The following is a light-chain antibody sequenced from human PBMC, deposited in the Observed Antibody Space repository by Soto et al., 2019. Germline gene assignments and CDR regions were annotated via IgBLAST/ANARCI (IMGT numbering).Light chain of an antibody. V-gene: IGLV1-44*01. Sequence: SARTQPPSASGTPGQRVTISCSGSSSNIGSNTVNWYQQLPGTAPKLLIYSNNQRPSGVPDRFSGSKSGTSASLAISGLQSEDEADYYCAAWDDSLNGLYVFGTGTKVTVL. CDR1: SSNIGSNT. CDR2: SNN. J-gene: IGLJ1*01. CDR3: AAWDDSLNGLYV.